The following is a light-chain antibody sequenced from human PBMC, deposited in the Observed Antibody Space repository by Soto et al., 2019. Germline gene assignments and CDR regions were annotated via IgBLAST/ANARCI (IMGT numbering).Light chain of an antibody. CDR3: SSYAGSSTWV. Sequence: QSAPTQPPSASGSPGQSATISCTGTSSDDGGYNYVSWYQQYPGKAPKLMIYEVSKRPSGVPDRFSGSKSGNTASLTVSGLQAEDEADYYCSSYAGSSTWVFGGGTKLTVL. V-gene: IGLV2-8*01. CDR2: EVS. CDR1: SSDDGGYNY. J-gene: IGLJ3*02.